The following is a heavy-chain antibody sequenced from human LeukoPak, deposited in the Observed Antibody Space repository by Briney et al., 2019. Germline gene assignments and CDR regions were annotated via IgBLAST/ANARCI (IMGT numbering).Heavy chain of an antibody. CDR1: GNTFTAYY. J-gene: IGHJ4*02. Sequence: ASVKVSCKASGNTFTAYYMYWVRQAPGQGLEWMGWINPNSGGTKSAQKFQGRVTMTRDTSISTAYMELSRLISDDTAMYYCARAGYYATSGPDYWGQGTLVTVSS. CDR3: ARAGYYATSGPDY. V-gene: IGHV1-2*02. D-gene: IGHD3-22*01. CDR2: INPNSGGT.